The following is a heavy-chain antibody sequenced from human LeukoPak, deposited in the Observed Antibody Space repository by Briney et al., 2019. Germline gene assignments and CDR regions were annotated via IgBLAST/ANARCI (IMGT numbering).Heavy chain of an antibody. CDR1: GYTFTSYY. CDR3: TKNAGRREGWFDP. V-gene: IGHV1-46*01. Sequence: ASVKVSCKASGYTFTSYYMHWVRQAPGQGLEWMGKINPSDGSTRYAQKFQGRVTLTRDMSTSTDYLELSSLRSEDTAMYYCTKNAGRREGWFDPWGQGTLVTVSS. J-gene: IGHJ5*02. CDR2: INPSDGST. D-gene: IGHD1-26*01.